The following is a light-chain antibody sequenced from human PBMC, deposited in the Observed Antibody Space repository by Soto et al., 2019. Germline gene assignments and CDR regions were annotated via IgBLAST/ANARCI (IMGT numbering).Light chain of an antibody. CDR2: DVS. J-gene: IGLJ1*01. Sequence: QSVLTHPASVSGSPGQSITISCTGTSSDVGGYNYVSWYQQHPGKAPRFMIYDVSNRPSGVSNRFSGSNSGNTASLTISGLQAEDEADYYCSSYPTSNTRQIVFGTGTKVTVL. CDR3: SSYPTSNTRQIV. V-gene: IGLV2-14*01. CDR1: SSDVGGYNY.